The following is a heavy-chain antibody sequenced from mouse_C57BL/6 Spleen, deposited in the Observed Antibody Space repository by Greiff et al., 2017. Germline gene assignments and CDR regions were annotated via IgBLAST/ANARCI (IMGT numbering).Heavy chain of an antibody. V-gene: IGHV1-64*01. Sequence: QVQLQQPGAELVKPGASVKLSCKASGYTFTSYWMHWVKQRPGQGLEWIGMIHPNSGSTNYNEKFKSKATLTVDKSSSTAYMQLSSLTSEDSAVYYCARSPPYYYGSSYDDWGQGTTLTVSS. J-gene: IGHJ2*01. CDR1: GYTFTSYW. CDR2: IHPNSGST. D-gene: IGHD1-1*01. CDR3: ARSPPYYYGSSYDD.